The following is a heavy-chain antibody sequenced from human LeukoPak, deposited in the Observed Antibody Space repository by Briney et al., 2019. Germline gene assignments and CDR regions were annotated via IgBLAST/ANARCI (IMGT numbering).Heavy chain of an antibody. CDR2: ISGSGGST. D-gene: IGHD6-6*01. J-gene: IGHJ3*02. V-gene: IGHV3-23*01. CDR3: AKAQYSSSSADAFDI. CDR1: GFTFSSYS. Sequence: GGSLRLSCAASGFTFSSYSMNWVRQAPGKGLEWVSAISGSGGSTYYADSVKGRFTISRDNSKNTLYLQMNSLRAEDTAVYYCAKAQYSSSSADAFDIWGQGTMVTVSS.